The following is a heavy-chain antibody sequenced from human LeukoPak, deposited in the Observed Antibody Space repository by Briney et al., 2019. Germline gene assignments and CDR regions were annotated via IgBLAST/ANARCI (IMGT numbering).Heavy chain of an antibody. J-gene: IGHJ4*02. CDR3: ARHLRYYDSSALGY. CDR2: INHSGST. Sequence: SETLSLTCAVYGGSFSGYYWSWIRQPPGKGLEWIGEINHSGSTNYNPSLKSRVTISVDTSKNQFSLKLSSVTAADTAVYYCARHLRYYDSSALGYWGQGTLVTVSS. CDR1: GGSFSGYY. V-gene: IGHV4-34*01. D-gene: IGHD3-22*01.